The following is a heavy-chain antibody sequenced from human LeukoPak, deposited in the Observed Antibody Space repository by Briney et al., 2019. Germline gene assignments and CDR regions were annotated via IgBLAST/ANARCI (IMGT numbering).Heavy chain of an antibody. V-gene: IGHV3-7*01. J-gene: IGHJ4*02. CDR2: IKPDGSQE. CDR3: VRVGFSDEGFDH. CDR1: GFTFSSYW. Sequence: PGGSLRLSCAGSGFTFSSYWMTWVRQAPGQGLEWMANIKPDGSQENYVDSAKGRLTISRDNAKESVFLQMNSLRAEDTAVYYCVRVGFSDEGFDHWGQGTLVTVSS. D-gene: IGHD2-15*01.